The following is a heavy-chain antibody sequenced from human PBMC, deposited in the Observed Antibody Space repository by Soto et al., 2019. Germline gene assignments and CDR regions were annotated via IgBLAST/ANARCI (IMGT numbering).Heavy chain of an antibody. CDR2: ISAYNGNT. CDR3: ARGRRTDIVVVPAAPEYYMDV. D-gene: IGHD2-2*01. J-gene: IGHJ6*03. V-gene: IGHV1-18*01. Sequence: ALVKVSCKASGYTFTSYGISWVRQAPGQGLEWMGWISAYNGNTNYAQKLQGRVTMTTDTSTSTAYMELRSLRSDDTAVYYCARGRRTDIVVVPAAPEYYMDVWGKGTTVTVSS. CDR1: GYTFTSYG.